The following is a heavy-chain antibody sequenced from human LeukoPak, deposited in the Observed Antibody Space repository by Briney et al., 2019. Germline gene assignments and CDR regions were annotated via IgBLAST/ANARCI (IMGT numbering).Heavy chain of an antibody. CDR3: ARDGKYQLPPK. CDR1: GGSFSGYY. V-gene: IGHV4-34*01. D-gene: IGHD2-2*01. J-gene: IGHJ4*02. CDR2: INHSGST. Sequence: SETLSLTCAVYGGSFSGYYWSWIRQPPGKGLEWIGEINHSGSTNYNPSLKSRVTISVDTSKNQFSLKLSSVTAADTAVYYCARDGKYQLPPKWGQGTLVTVSS.